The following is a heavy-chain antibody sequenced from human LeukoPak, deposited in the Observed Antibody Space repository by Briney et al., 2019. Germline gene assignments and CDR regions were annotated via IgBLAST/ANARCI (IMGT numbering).Heavy chain of an antibody. CDR2: IRYDGNNK. CDR1: GFTFSSYG. Sequence: PGGSLRLSCAASGFTFSSYGMHWVRQAPGKGLEWVAFIRYDGNNKYYADSVKGRFTISRDNSKNTLYLQMNSLRDEDTAVYYCAKDRSRIVGATGTGDYWGQGTLVTVSS. J-gene: IGHJ4*02. D-gene: IGHD1-26*01. V-gene: IGHV3-30*02. CDR3: AKDRSRIVGATGTGDY.